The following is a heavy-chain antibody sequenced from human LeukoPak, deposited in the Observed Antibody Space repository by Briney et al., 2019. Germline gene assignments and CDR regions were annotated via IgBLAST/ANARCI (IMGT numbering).Heavy chain of an antibody. CDR2: INPNSGGT. D-gene: IGHD3-10*01. CDR3: ARDSKWFGELSSAFYYYGMDV. Sequence: GASVKVSCKASGYTFTGYYMHWVRQAPGQGLEWMGWINPNSGGTNYAQKFQGRVTMTRDTSISTAYMELSRLRSDDTAVYYCARDSKWFGELSSAFYYYGMDVWGQGTTVTVSS. V-gene: IGHV1-2*02. J-gene: IGHJ6*02. CDR1: GYTFTGYY.